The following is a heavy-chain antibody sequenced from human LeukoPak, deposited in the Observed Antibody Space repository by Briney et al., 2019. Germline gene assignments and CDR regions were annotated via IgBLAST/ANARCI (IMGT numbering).Heavy chain of an antibody. Sequence: GGSLRLSCAASGFTFSSYAMSWVRQAPGKGLEWASAISGSGGSTYYADSVKGRFTISRDNSKNTLYLQMNSLRAEDTAVYYCATRGYSYGRSYYYYGMDVWGQGTTVTVSS. CDR1: GFTFSSYA. J-gene: IGHJ6*02. V-gene: IGHV3-23*01. D-gene: IGHD5-18*01. CDR2: ISGSGGST. CDR3: ATRGYSYGRSYYYYGMDV.